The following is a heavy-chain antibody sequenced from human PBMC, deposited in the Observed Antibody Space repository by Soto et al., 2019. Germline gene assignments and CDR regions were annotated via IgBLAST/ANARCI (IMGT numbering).Heavy chain of an antibody. Sequence: GGSLRLSCAASGFTFSSYGMHWVRQAPGKGLEWVAIISYDGSNKYYADSVKGRFTISRDNPKNTLYLQMNSLRAEDTAVYYCAKNVVGGWSGWQYYVDYWGQGTLVTVSS. V-gene: IGHV3-30*18. D-gene: IGHD6-19*01. J-gene: IGHJ4*02. CDR3: AKNVVGGWSGWQYYVDY. CDR1: GFTFSSYG. CDR2: ISYDGSNK.